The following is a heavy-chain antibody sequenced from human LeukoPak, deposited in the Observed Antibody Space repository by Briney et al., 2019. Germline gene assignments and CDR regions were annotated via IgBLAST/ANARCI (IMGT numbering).Heavy chain of an antibody. CDR1: GFTFSSYS. CDR2: ISFSNKYI. D-gene: IGHD1-26*01. J-gene: IGHJ4*02. Sequence: GGSLRLSCAASGFTFSSYSIAWVRQAPGKGLEWVSSISFSNKYIYYGDSVKGRFTISRDNAKNSVYLQMNSLRVEDTAVYYCARSGVGSYYEPGEVDYWGQGTLVTVSS. CDR3: ARSGVGSYYEPGEVDY. V-gene: IGHV3-21*01.